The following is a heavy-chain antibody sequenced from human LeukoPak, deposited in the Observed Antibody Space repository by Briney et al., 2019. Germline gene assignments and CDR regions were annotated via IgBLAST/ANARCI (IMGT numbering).Heavy chain of an antibody. CDR1: GYSISSGYY. CDR3: ARHYQLLFNGMDV. J-gene: IGHJ6*04. Sequence: KPSETLSLTCAVSGYSISSGYYWGWIRQPPGKGLEWIGSIYHSGSTYYNPSLKSRVTISVDTSKNQFSLKLSSVTAADTAVYYCARHYQLLFNGMDVWGKGTTVTVSS. V-gene: IGHV4-38-2*01. D-gene: IGHD2-2*01. CDR2: IYHSGST.